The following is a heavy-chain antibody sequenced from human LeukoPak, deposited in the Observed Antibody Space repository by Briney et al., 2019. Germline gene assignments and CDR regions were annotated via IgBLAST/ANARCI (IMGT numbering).Heavy chain of an antibody. D-gene: IGHD4-17*01. J-gene: IGHJ6*02. CDR2: ISYDGSNK. CDR1: GFTFSSYG. V-gene: IGHV3-30*18. Sequence: PGRSLRLSCAASGFTFSSYGMHWVRQAPGKGLEWVAVISYDGSNKYYADSVKGRFTISRDNSKNTLYLQMNSLRAEDTAVYYCAKDLAPYGDYSYYYYYGMDVWGQGTTVTVSS. CDR3: AKDLAPYGDYSYYYYYGMDV.